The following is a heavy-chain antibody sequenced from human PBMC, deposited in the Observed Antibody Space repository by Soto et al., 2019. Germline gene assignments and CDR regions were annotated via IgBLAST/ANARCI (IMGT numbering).Heavy chain of an antibody. D-gene: IGHD2-8*01. CDR2: IWYDGSNK. J-gene: IGHJ2*01. Sequence: QVQLVESGGGVVQPGRSLRLSCAASGFTFSSYGMHWVRRAPGKGLEWVAVIWYDGSNKYYADSVKGRFTISRDNSKNTLYLQMNSLRAEDTAVYYCARALLRDDWYFDIWGRGTLVTVSS. CDR3: ARALLRDDWYFDI. CDR1: GFTFSSYG. V-gene: IGHV3-33*01.